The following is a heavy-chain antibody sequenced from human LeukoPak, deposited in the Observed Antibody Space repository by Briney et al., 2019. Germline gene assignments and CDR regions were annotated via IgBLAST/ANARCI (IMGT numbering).Heavy chain of an antibody. CDR3: AKDVGKWESLHFFDY. D-gene: IGHD1-26*01. J-gene: IGHJ4*02. CDR1: GFAFSNYA. CDR2: ISGSGGST. V-gene: IGHV3-23*01. Sequence: GVSLRLSCAASGFAFSNYAMSWVRQAPGKGLEWVSCISGSGGSTNYADSVKGRFTISRDDSKDTLYLQMNSLRAEDTAVYYCAKDVGKWESLHFFDYWGQGTLVTVSS.